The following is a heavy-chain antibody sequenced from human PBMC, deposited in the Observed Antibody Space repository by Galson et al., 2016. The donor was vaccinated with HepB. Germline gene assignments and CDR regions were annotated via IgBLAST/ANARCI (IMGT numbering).Heavy chain of an antibody. CDR2: INADGTST. CDR1: GSTFSSYG. D-gene: IGHD2-21*02. V-gene: IGHV3-74*01. CDR3: TRDDSYGLDV. J-gene: IGHJ6*02. Sequence: SLRLSCAASGSTFSSYGMHWVRQAPGKGLEWVSYINADGTSTTYADFVKGRFTISRDNAKNTVHLQTNSLRAEDTAIYYCTRDDSYGLDVWGQGTTVTVSS.